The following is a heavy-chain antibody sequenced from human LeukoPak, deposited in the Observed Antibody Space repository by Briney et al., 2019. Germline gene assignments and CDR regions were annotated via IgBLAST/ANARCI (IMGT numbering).Heavy chain of an antibody. J-gene: IGHJ3*02. D-gene: IGHD5-18*01. CDR3: ARENTARAFDI. CDR2: IYYSGST. V-gene: IGHV4-59*01. Sequence: SETLSLTCTVSGGSISSYYWSWIRQPPGKGLEWIGYIYYSGSTNYNPSLKSRVTISVDTSKNQFSLKLSSVTAADTAVYYCARENTARAFDIWSQGTMVTVSS. CDR1: GGSISSYY.